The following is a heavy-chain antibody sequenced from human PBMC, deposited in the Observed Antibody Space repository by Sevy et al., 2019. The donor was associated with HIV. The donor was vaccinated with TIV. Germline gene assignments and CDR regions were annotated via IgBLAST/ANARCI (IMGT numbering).Heavy chain of an antibody. D-gene: IGHD6-13*01. CDR1: GFTFSSYS. V-gene: IGHV3-48*02. CDR2: ISSSSSTI. CDR3: ASDDSSSWYYIDY. J-gene: IGHJ4*02. Sequence: GGSLRLSCAASGFTFSSYSMNWVRQAPGKGLEWVSYISSSSSTIYDAALVKGRFTISSDNAKNSLYLQMNSLRDEDTAVYYCASDDSSSWYYIDYWGQGTLVTVSS.